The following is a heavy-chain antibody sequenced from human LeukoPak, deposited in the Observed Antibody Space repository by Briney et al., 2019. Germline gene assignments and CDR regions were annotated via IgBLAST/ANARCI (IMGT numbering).Heavy chain of an antibody. CDR1: GYTFTSFG. Sequence: ASVKVSCKASGYTFTSFGISWVRQAPGQGLEWMGWISAYNGKTNYAQKLQGRVTMTTDTSTSTAYMELRSLRSDDTAVYYCAREVSLWFGELLQTYNWFDPWGQGTLVTVSS. J-gene: IGHJ5*02. CDR3: AREVSLWFGELLQTYNWFDP. CDR2: ISAYNGKT. V-gene: IGHV1-18*04. D-gene: IGHD3-10*01.